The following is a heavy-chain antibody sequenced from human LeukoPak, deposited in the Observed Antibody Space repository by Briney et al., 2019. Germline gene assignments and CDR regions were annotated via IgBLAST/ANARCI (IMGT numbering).Heavy chain of an antibody. D-gene: IGHD1-20*01. CDR2: ISSSGSTI. CDR3: ARGPRITGTLMD. CDR1: GFTFSSYE. J-gene: IGHJ4*02. Sequence: GGSLRLSCAASGFTFSSYEMNWVRQAPGKGPEWVSYISSSGSTIYYVDSVKGRFTISRDNAKNSLYLQMDSLRAEDTAVYYCARGPRITGTLMDWGQGTLVTVSS. V-gene: IGHV3-48*03.